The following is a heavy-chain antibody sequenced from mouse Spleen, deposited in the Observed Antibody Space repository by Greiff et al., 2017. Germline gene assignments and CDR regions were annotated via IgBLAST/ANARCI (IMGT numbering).Heavy chain of an antibody. CDR1: GYTFTSYW. D-gene: IGHD3-2*01. CDR2: IDPSDSYT. V-gene: IGHV1-69*01. J-gene: IGHJ3*01. Sequence: VQLQQPGAELVMPGASVKLSCKASGYTFTSYWMHWVKQRPGQGLEWIGEIDPSDSYTNYNQKFKGKATLTVDKSSSTAYMQLSSLTSEDSAVYYCARSTARATFAYWGQGTLVTVSA. CDR3: ARSTARATFAY.